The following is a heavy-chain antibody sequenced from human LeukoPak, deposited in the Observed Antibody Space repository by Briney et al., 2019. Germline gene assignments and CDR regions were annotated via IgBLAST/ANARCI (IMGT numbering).Heavy chain of an antibody. V-gene: IGHV3-23*01. D-gene: IGHD3-10*02. Sequence: GGSLRLSCAASGFTFSSSAMSWVRQAPGKGLEWVSGISWNSGSIGYADSVKGRFTIPRDNAKNSLYLQMNSLRAEDTAVYYCAELGITMIGGVWGKGTTVTISS. CDR1: GFTFSSSA. CDR2: ISWNSGSI. CDR3: AELGITMIGGV. J-gene: IGHJ6*04.